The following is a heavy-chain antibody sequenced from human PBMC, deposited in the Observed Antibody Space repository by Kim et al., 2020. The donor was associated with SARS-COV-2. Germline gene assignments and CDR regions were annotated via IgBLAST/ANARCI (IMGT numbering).Heavy chain of an antibody. CDR3: ASGGRITMVRGSLVDPDGFYYYGMDV. CDR1: GGTFSSYA. Sequence: SVKVSCKASGGTFSSYAISWVRQAPGQGLEWMGGIIPIFGTANYAQKFQGRVTITADESTSTAYMELSSLRSEDTAVYYCASGGRITMVRGSLVDPDGFYYYGMDVWGQGTTVTVSS. D-gene: IGHD3-10*01. CDR2: IIPIFGTA. V-gene: IGHV1-69*13. J-gene: IGHJ6*02.